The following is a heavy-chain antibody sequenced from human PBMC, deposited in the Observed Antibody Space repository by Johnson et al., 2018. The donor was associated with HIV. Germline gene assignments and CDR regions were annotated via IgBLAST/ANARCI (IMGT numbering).Heavy chain of an antibody. Sequence: QMLLVESGGGVVQPGRSLRLSCAASGFTFSSYAMHWVRQAPGKGLAWVAVISYDGSNKYYADSVKGRLTISRDNSKNTLYLQMNSLRAEDTAVHYCARDLPSTMIVVVIQPRDAFDIWGQGTMVTVSS. J-gene: IGHJ3*02. D-gene: IGHD3-22*01. V-gene: IGHV3-30-3*01. CDR2: ISYDGSNK. CDR1: GFTFSSYA. CDR3: ARDLPSTMIVVVIQPRDAFDI.